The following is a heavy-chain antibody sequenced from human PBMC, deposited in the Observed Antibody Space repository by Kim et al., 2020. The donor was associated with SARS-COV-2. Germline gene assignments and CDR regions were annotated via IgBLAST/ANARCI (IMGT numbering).Heavy chain of an antibody. V-gene: IGHV3-23*01. CDR1: GFTFSNFD. Sequence: GGSLRLSCTAAGFTFSNFDMSWVRQAPGKGLELVSSVRATGSSTYYADSVRGRFTISRDNSKNTLYLLMNSLRAEDTAVYYCAKEGTTTTHWGQGTLVTV. J-gene: IGHJ4*02. D-gene: IGHD1-26*01. CDR3: AKEGTTTTH. CDR2: VRATGSST.